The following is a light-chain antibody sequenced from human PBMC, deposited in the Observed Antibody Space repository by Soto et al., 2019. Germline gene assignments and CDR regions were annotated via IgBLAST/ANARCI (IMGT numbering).Light chain of an antibody. CDR3: QQYDNVPPT. J-gene: IGKJ5*01. Sequence: DIQMTQSPSSLSASVGYRVTITCQSNQDINNYLNWYQQTPGKAPKLLIYDASNLETGVPSRFSGSGSRTDFTFAISSLQHEDTGTYYRQQYDNVPPTFGQGTRPEIK. CDR2: DAS. CDR1: QDINNY. V-gene: IGKV1-33*01.